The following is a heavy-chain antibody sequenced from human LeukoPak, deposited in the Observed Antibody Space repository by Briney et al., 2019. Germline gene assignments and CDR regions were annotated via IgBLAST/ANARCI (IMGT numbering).Heavy chain of an antibody. Sequence: SETLSLTCAVSGGSISSSNWWSWVRQPPGKGLEWIGEIYHSGSTNYNPSLKSRVTISVDKSKNQFSLKLSSVTAADTAVYYCASRGDTYYDILTGQSLTWGQGSLLTVSS. CDR3: ASRGDTYYDILTGQSLT. J-gene: IGHJ5*02. CDR1: GGSISSSNW. CDR2: IYHSGST. V-gene: IGHV4-4*02. D-gene: IGHD3-9*01.